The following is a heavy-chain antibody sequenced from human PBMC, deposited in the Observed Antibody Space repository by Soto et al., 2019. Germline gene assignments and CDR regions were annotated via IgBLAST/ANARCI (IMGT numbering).Heavy chain of an antibody. V-gene: IGHV3-7*01. Sequence: EVQLVESGGGLVQPGGSLRLSCAASGFTFSTYWMTWVRQPPGKGLEXXXXMDQDGSETYYVDSVRGRFTVSRDNAKNSLYLQMNSLRVEDTAVYYCVCGGNFFIYWGQGTLVTVSP. D-gene: IGHD3-16*01. CDR1: GFTFSTYW. J-gene: IGHJ4*02. CDR2: MDQDGSET. CDR3: VCGGNFFIY.